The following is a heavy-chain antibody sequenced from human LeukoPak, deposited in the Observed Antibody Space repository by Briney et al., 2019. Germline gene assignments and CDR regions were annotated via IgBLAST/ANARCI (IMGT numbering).Heavy chain of an antibody. J-gene: IGHJ5*02. CDR2: IYTSGST. CDR3: ASGLVGAKNNWFDP. D-gene: IGHD1-26*01. V-gene: IGHV4-61*02. Sequence: PSQTLSLTCTVSGGSISSGSYYWSWIRQPAGKGLEWIGRIYTSGSTNYNPSLKSWVTISVDTSKNQFSLKLSSVTAADTAVYYCASGLVGAKNNWFDPWGQGTLVTVSS. CDR1: GGSISSGSYY.